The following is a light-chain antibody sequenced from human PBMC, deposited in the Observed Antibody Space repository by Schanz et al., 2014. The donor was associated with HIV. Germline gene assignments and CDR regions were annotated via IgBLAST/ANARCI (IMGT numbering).Light chain of an antibody. V-gene: IGLV1-40*01. Sequence: QSVLTQPPSVSGAPGQRVTISCTGSNSNIGSGYAVHWYQQLPGTAPKLLIFDNFNRPSGVPDRFSGSKSGTSASLAISGLQAEDEADYFCQSFDSSLNTVVFGGGTKLTVL. CDR3: QSFDSSLNTVV. J-gene: IGLJ2*01. CDR2: DNF. CDR1: NSNIGSGYA.